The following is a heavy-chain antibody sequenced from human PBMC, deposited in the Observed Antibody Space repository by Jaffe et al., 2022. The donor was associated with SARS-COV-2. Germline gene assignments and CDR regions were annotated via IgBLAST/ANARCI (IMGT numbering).Heavy chain of an antibody. V-gene: IGHV3-7*01. Sequence: EVQLVESGGGLDQPGGSLRLSCAASGFTISSYWMTWVRQAPGKGLEWVANIKHDGSESYYVDSVKGRFTISRDNAKNSLYLQMSSLRAEDTAVYYCARAPTYYDILTTYYRSYYYYYMDVWGKGTTVTVSS. D-gene: IGHD3-9*01. CDR2: IKHDGSES. CDR1: GFTISSYW. J-gene: IGHJ6*03. CDR3: ARAPTYYDILTTYYRSYYYYYMDV.